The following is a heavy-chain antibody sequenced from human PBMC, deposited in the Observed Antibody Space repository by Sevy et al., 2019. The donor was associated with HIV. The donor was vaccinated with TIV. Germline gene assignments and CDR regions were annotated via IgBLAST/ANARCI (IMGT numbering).Heavy chain of an antibody. Sequence: GGSLRLSCAASGFTFSTYAVSWVRQAPGTGLEWVAALNGDRTYYAGSVKGRFTISRDNPKNTVYLQVNSLRVEDTALYYCVKEETAPYFDCWGQGTLVTVSS. CDR2: LNGDRT. CDR1: GFTFSTYA. J-gene: IGHJ4*02. V-gene: IGHV3-23*01. CDR3: VKEETAPYFDC. D-gene: IGHD2-21*02.